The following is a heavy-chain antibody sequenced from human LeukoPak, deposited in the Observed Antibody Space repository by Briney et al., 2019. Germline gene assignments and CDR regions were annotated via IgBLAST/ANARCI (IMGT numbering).Heavy chain of an antibody. D-gene: IGHD1-26*01. CDR1: GGSISSYY. Sequence: PSETLSLTCTVSGGSISSYYWSWIRQPPGKGLEWIGYIYYSGSTNYNPSLKSRVTISVDTSKNQFSLKLSSVTAADTAVYYCARVGRIPRLAPVGAFDIWGQGTMVTVSS. CDR3: ARVGRIPRLAPVGAFDI. CDR2: IYYSGST. V-gene: IGHV4-59*01. J-gene: IGHJ3*02.